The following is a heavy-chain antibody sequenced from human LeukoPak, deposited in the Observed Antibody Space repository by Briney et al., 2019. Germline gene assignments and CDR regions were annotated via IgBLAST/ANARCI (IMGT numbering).Heavy chain of an antibody. V-gene: IGHV5-10-1*01. CDR3: AGLGSSSAAEYFDY. CDR2: IDPSDSYT. CDR1: GYSFTSYW. D-gene: IGHD6-19*01. Sequence: HGESLKISCKGSGYSFTSYWISWVRQMPGKGLEWMGRIDPSDSYTNYSPSFQGHVTISADKSISTAYLQWRSLKASYTAMYYCAGLGSSSAAEYFDYWGQGTLVTVSS. J-gene: IGHJ4*02.